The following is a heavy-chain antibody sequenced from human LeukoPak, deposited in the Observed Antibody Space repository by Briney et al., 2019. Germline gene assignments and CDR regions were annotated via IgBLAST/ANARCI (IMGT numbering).Heavy chain of an antibody. D-gene: IGHD3-22*01. J-gene: IGHJ4*02. CDR1: GFTFSSYA. Sequence: GGSLRLSCAASGFTFSSYAMSWVRQAPGKGLEWVSAISGSGGSTYYADSVKGRFTISRDNAKNSLYLQMNSLRAEDTAVYYCARDRHSSGCLDYWGQGTLVTVSS. CDR3: ARDRHSSGCLDY. CDR2: ISGSGGST. V-gene: IGHV3-23*01.